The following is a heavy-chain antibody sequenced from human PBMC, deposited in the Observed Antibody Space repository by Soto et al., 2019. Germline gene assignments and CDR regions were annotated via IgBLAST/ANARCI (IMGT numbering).Heavy chain of an antibody. CDR1: GYTFTAYN. Sequence: QVQLVQSGAEVKKPGASVQVSCKASGYTFTAYNIHWVRQAPGEGLERMAWMNIYTGDAGLAPEFQGRVTVTRDTSINTVYMDLSGLRSDDTALYYCARGSTTVTPLGDYWGQGTLVSVSS. J-gene: IGHJ4*02. V-gene: IGHV1-2*02. CDR3: ARGSTTVTPLGDY. CDR2: MNIYTGDA. D-gene: IGHD4-17*01.